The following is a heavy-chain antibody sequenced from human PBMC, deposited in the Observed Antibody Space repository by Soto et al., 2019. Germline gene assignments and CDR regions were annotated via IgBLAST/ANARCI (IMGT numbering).Heavy chain of an antibody. CDR3: TTGHVLSVTVVRGARGDAFDI. CDR1: GFTCSNAW. D-gene: IGHD3-10*01. CDR2: IKSKTDGGTT. J-gene: IGHJ3*02. V-gene: IGHV3-15*01. Sequence: GGSLRLSCAASGFTCSNAWMSWVRQAPGKGLEWVGRIKSKTDGGTTDYAAPVKGRFTISRDDSKNTLYLQMNSLKTEDTAVYYCTTGHVLSVTVVRGARGDAFDIWGQGTMVTVSS.